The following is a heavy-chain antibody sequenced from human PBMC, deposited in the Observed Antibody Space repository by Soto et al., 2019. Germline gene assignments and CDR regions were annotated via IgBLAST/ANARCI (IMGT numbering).Heavy chain of an antibody. J-gene: IGHJ4*02. CDR3: ARSYTMIVVVTPPRY. CDR2: ISSSSSYI. CDR1: GFTFSSYS. D-gene: IGHD3-22*01. Sequence: GGSLRLSCAASGFTFSSYSMNWVRQAPGKGLEWVSSISSSSSYIYYADSVKGRFAISRDNAKNSLYLQLNSLRDEDTAVYYCARSYTMIVVVTPPRYWGQGTLVTVSS. V-gene: IGHV3-21*01.